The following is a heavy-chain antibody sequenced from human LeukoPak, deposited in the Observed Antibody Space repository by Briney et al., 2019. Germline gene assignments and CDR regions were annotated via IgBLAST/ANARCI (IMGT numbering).Heavy chain of an antibody. J-gene: IGHJ6*02. CDR2: VNPSSGRT. V-gene: IGHV1-46*01. CDR3: AREAQQLVRGRYYNHGMDV. CDR1: VYSFSTYY. D-gene: IGHD6-13*01. Sequence: ASVKVTCQASVYSFSTYYLHWVGQAPGRGLEWVGLVNPSSGRTTYAQKFEGRVNIARDTSTTTLYLEVNSLTSEDTAVYFCAREAQQLVRGRYYNHGMDVWGQGTTVTVSS.